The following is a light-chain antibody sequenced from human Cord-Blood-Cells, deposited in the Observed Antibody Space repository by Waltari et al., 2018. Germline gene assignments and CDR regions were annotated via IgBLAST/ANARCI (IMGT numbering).Light chain of an antibody. Sequence: QSALTQPASVSGSPGQSITISCTGTSSDGGSYNLVSWYQQHPGKAPKLMIYEGSKRPSGVSNRFSGFKSGNTASLTISGLQAEDEADYYCCSYAGSSTYVFGTGTKVTVL. CDR1: SSDGGSYNL. J-gene: IGLJ1*01. CDR3: CSYAGSSTYV. CDR2: EGS. V-gene: IGLV2-23*01.